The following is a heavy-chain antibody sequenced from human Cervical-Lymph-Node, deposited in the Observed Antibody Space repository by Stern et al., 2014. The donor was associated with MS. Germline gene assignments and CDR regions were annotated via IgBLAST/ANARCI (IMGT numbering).Heavy chain of an antibody. J-gene: IGHJ4*02. Sequence: QLVQSGAEVKKPGSSVKVSCKASGGTFSSYAISWVRQAPGQGLEWMGGIIPIFGTANYAQKFQGRVTITADKSTSTAYMELSSLRSEDTAVYYCARDRYCSSTSCYLHAFFDYWGQGTLVTVSS. CDR3: ARDRYCSSTSCYLHAFFDY. CDR1: GGTFSSYA. D-gene: IGHD2-2*01. CDR2: IIPIFGTA. V-gene: IGHV1-69*06.